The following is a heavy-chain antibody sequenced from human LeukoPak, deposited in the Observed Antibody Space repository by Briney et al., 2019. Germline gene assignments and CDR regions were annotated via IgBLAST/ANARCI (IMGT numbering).Heavy chain of an antibody. V-gene: IGHV3-13*04. Sequence: PGGSLRLSCAASGFTFSSYDMHWVRQGTGKGLEWVSAIGTGGYTYYPGSVKGRFTTSQENAKNTLYLQLNGLRVGHTAVYYCARGRGWGPFDIWGQGTMVTVCS. CDR3: ARGRGWGPFDI. CDR1: GFTFSSYD. CDR2: IGTGGYT. J-gene: IGHJ3*02. D-gene: IGHD3-10*01.